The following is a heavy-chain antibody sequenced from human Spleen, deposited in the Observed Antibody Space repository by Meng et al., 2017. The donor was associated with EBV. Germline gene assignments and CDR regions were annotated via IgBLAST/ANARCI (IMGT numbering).Heavy chain of an antibody. J-gene: IGHJ4*02. CDR2: INAGNDNI. D-gene: IGHD3-9*01. V-gene: IGHV1-3*01. CDR1: GYIFASYA. CDR3: ARLYYDVLTGYYFFDY. Sequence: QVLLVQSGAEVKKTGASVKVSCKASGYIFASYAMHWVRQAPGQRLEWMGWINAGNDNIKYSQNFQGRVTITSDTSASTAYMELSSLKSEDTAVYYCARLYYDVLTGYYFFDYWGQGTLVTVSS.